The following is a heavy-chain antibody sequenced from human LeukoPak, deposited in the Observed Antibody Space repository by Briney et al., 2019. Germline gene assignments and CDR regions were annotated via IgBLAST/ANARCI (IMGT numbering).Heavy chain of an antibody. CDR3: ARHKGTEVAIPPLLGH. Sequence: KPSETLSLTCTVSGASINNFNYYWGWVRQPPGKGLEWIGSINYSGATYYNASLKSRVTISVDTSENQLSLQVNSVTAADTAVYYCARHKGTEVAIPPLLGHWGQGTLVTVSS. CDR2: INYSGAT. V-gene: IGHV4-39*01. CDR1: GASINNFNYY. J-gene: IGHJ4*02. D-gene: IGHD2-21*01.